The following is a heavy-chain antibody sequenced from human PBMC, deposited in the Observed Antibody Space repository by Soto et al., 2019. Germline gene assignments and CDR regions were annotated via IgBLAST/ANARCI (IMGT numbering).Heavy chain of an antibody. CDR3: ARAVTQELRIPGYLGY. J-gene: IGHJ4*02. CDR2: IIPIFGTA. D-gene: IGHD1-7*01. CDR1: GGTFSSYA. V-gene: IGHV1-69*12. Sequence: QVQLVQSGAEVKKPGSSVKVSCKASGGTFSSYAISWVRQAPGQGLEWMGGIIPIFGTANYAQKFQGRVTMTADESTSTAYMEPSSLRSEDTGVYYCARAVTQELRIPGYLGYGGQGTLVTVSS.